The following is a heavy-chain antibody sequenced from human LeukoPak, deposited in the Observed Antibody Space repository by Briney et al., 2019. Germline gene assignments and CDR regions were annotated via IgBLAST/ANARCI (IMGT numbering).Heavy chain of an antibody. CDR3: ARVGAYCGGDCYSDY. Sequence: ASVKVSCKASGYTFTGYYMHWVRQAPGQGLEWMGWINPNSGGTNYAQKFQGRVTMTRDTSISTAYMELSRLRSDDTAVYYCARVGAYCGGDCYSDYWGQGTLVTVSS. J-gene: IGHJ4*02. D-gene: IGHD2-21*02. CDR1: GYTFTGYY. V-gene: IGHV1-2*02. CDR2: INPNSGGT.